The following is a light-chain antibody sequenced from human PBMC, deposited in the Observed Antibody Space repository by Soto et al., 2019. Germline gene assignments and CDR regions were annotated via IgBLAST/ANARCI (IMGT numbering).Light chain of an antibody. Sequence: RVMTQSPDTLSVSPGERATLSCSASETVRSNLAWYQQKPGQAPRLLIYAASTRATGIPARFIGNGSGTEFTLNISSLQSEDFAVYYCQQYNNWWTFGQGTKVEIK. CDR1: ETVRSN. J-gene: IGKJ1*01. CDR2: AAS. CDR3: QQYNNWWT. V-gene: IGKV3D-15*01.